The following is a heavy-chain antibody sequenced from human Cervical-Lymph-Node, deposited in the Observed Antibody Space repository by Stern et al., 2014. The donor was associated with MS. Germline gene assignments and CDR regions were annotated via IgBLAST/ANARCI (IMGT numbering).Heavy chain of an antibody. J-gene: IGHJ4*02. CDR3: ARRRDGYTYYFDY. CDR1: GGSFSGYY. CDR2: INHSGST. Sequence: QVQLQQWGAGLLKPSETLSLTCAVYGGSFSGYYWSWIRQPPGKGLEWIGEINHSGSTNYNPSLKSRVTISVDTSKNQFSLKLSSVTAADTAVYYCARRRDGYTYYFDYWGQGTLVTVSS. D-gene: IGHD5-24*01. V-gene: IGHV4-34*01.